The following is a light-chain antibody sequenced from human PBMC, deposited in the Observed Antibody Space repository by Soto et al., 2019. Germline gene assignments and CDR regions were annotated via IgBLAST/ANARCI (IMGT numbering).Light chain of an antibody. CDR3: QQYDNWPPWA. Sequence: EVVMTQSPATLSVSPGERATLSCRASQSISSNLAWYQQKPGQAPRLLIYGAATRASGISARFSGSGSGTDFTLTISSLQSEDFAAYYCQQYDNWPPWAFGQGTKVEIK. V-gene: IGKV3-15*01. CDR2: GAA. CDR1: QSISSN. J-gene: IGKJ1*01.